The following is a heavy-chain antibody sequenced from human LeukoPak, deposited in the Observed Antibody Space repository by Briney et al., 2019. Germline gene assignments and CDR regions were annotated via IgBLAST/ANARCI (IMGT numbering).Heavy chain of an antibody. CDR2: INPESGDT. CDR1: GFTFTDPY. Sequence: ASVKVSCKASGFTFTDPYVHWVRQTPGQGLEWMGWINPESGDTNYAQKFQGRVTMTRDTSIVAAYMELSSLSSDDTGVYYCGVHWGSGYYFDLWGRGILVTVSS. CDR3: GVHWGSGYYFDL. J-gene: IGHJ2*01. D-gene: IGHD7-27*01. V-gene: IGHV1-2*02.